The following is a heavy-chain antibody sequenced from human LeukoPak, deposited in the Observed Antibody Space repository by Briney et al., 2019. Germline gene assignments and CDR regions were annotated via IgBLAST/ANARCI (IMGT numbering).Heavy chain of an antibody. V-gene: IGHV4-39*07. CDR3: ARVRRQWLYFYYYYMDV. CDR2: IYYSGST. D-gene: IGHD6-19*01. CDR1: GGSISSSSYY. Sequence: SETLSLTCTVSGGSISSSSYYWGLIRQPPGKGLEWIGSIYYSGSTYYNPSLKSRVTISVDTSKNQFSLKLSSVTAADTAVYYCARVRRQWLYFYYYYMDVWGKGTTVTVSS. J-gene: IGHJ6*03.